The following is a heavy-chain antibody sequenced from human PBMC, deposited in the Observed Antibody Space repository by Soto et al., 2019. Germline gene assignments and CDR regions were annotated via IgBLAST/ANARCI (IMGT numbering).Heavy chain of an antibody. V-gene: IGHV4-31*03. CDR3: AREPNYYGSGSYYNVGLS. Sequence: ASETLSLTCTVSGGSISSGGYYWSWIRQHPGKGLEWIGYIYYSGSTYYNPSLKSRVTISVDTSKNQFSLKLSSVTAADTAVYYCAREPNYYGSGSYYNVGLSWGQGTLVTVSS. CDR1: GGSISSGGYY. D-gene: IGHD3-10*01. J-gene: IGHJ5*02. CDR2: IYYSGST.